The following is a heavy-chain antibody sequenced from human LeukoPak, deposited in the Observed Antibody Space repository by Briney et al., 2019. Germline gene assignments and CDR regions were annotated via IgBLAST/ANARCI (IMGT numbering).Heavy chain of an antibody. D-gene: IGHD2-2*03. CDR1: GFTFDDYG. V-gene: IGHV3-23*01. Sequence: GGSLRLSCAASGFTFDDYGMSWVRQAPGKGLEWVSAISGSGGSTYYADSVKGRFTISRDNSKNTLYLQMNSLRAEDTAVYYCAKGGYCSSTSCYLGYWGQGTLVTVSS. CDR3: AKGGYCSSTSCYLGY. J-gene: IGHJ4*02. CDR2: ISGSGGST.